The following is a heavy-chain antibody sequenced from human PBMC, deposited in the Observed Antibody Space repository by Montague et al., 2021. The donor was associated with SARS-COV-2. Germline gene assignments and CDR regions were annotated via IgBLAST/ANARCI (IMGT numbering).Heavy chain of an antibody. D-gene: IGHD3-16*01. CDR2: IYPSGST. Sequence: SETLSLTCGVSSGSINSYYWSWIRQPAGKGLEWIGRIYPSGSTNYSPSLKSRVTISVDTSRSHLSLKLTSVTAADTAVYYCARDRRTSGLGYWYHGLDVWGQGTTVIVSS. J-gene: IGHJ6*02. CDR1: SGSINSYY. V-gene: IGHV4-4*07. CDR3: ARDRRTSGLGYWYHGLDV.